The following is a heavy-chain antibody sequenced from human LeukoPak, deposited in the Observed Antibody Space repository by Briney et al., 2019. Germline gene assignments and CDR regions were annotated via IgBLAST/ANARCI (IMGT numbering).Heavy chain of an antibody. Sequence: GGSLRLSCAASGFTFSSYAMHWVRQAPGKGLEWVAVISYDGSNKYYADSVKGRFTISRDNSKNTLYLQMNSLRAKDTAVYYCAKDLSGWSPAPFDYWGQGTLVTVSS. D-gene: IGHD6-19*01. CDR2: ISYDGSNK. J-gene: IGHJ4*02. CDR3: AKDLSGWSPAPFDY. V-gene: IGHV3-30*04. CDR1: GFTFSSYA.